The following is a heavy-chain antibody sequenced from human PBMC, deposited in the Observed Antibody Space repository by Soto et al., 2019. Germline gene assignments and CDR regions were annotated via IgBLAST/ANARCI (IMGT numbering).Heavy chain of an antibody. J-gene: IGHJ3*02. CDR1: GGTFSSYA. D-gene: IGHD6-25*01. CDR2: IIPIFGTA. CDR3: ASPSIAAAGSDAFDI. Sequence: SVKVSCKASGGTFSSYAISWVRQAPGQGLEWMGGIIPIFGTANYAQKFQGRVTITADESTSTAYMELSSLRSEDTAVYYCASPSIAAAGSDAFDIWGQGTMVTVSS. V-gene: IGHV1-69*13.